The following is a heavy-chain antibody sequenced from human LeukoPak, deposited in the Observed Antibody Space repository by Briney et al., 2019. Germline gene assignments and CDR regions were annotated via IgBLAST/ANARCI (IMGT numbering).Heavy chain of an antibody. V-gene: IGHV1-8*03. CDR3: ARGLRFLEWLFNYCYMDV. Sequence: GASVKVSCKASGYTFTSYDINWVRQATGQGLEWMGWMNPNSGNTGYAQKFQGRVTITRNTSISTAYMELSSLRSEDTAVYYCARGLRFLEWLFNYCYMDVWGKGTTVTVSS. J-gene: IGHJ6*03. CDR2: MNPNSGNT. D-gene: IGHD3-3*01. CDR1: GYTFTSYD.